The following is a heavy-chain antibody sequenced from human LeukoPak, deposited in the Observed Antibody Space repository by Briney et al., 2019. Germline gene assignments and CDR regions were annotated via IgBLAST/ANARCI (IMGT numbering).Heavy chain of an antibody. CDR2: ISYDGSNK. CDR3: AKDVSALSHYYSMDV. D-gene: IGHD2/OR15-2a*01. J-gene: IGHJ6*02. CDR1: GFTFSSYG. V-gene: IGHV3-30*18. Sequence: PGRSLRLFCAASGFTFSSYGLHWVRQAPGKGLEWVAVISYDGSNKYYADSVKGRFTISRDNSKNTLYLQMNSLRAEDTAVYYCAKDVSALSHYYSMDVWGQGTTVTVSS.